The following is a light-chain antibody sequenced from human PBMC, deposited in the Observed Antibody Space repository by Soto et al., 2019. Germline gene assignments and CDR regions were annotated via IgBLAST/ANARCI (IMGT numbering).Light chain of an antibody. CDR2: DAS. Sequence: IQMTQSPSSLSASVGDRVTLTCQASHDIRDHLNWYQQKPGKPPKLLIYDASNLQTGVPSRFSESGSGTDFTFTISSLQPEDIGTYFCHQYDNLSQTFGPGTKVDIK. V-gene: IGKV1-33*01. J-gene: IGKJ3*01. CDR3: HQYDNLSQT. CDR1: HDIRDH.